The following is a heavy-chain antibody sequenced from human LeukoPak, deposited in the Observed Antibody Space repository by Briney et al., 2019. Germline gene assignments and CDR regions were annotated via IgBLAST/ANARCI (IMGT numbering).Heavy chain of an antibody. J-gene: IGHJ5*02. CDR2: INPNSGGT. CDR3: ARSDIAAAGEYNWFDP. Sequence: ASVKVSCKASGYTFTGYYMHWVRRAPGQGLEWMGWINPNSGGTNYAQKFQGRVTMTRDTSISTAYMELSRLRSDDTAVYYCARSDIAAAGEYNWFDPWGQGTLVTVSS. D-gene: IGHD6-13*01. CDR1: GYTFTGYY. V-gene: IGHV1-2*02.